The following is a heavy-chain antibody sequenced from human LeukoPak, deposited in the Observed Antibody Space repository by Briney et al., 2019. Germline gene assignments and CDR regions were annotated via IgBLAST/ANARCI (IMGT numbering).Heavy chain of an antibody. CDR3: ARTSIEMATMNLDY. D-gene: IGHD5-24*01. J-gene: IGHJ4*02. V-gene: IGHV1-69*04. Sequence: ASVKVSCKASGGTFSSYAISWVRQAPGQGLEWMGRIIPILGIANYAQKFQGRVTITADKSTSTAYMELSSLRSEDTAVYYCARTSIEMATMNLDYWGQGTLVTVSS. CDR2: IIPILGIA. CDR1: GGTFSSYA.